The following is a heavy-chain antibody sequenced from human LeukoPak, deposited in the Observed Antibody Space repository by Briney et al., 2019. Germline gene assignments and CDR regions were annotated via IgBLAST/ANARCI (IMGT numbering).Heavy chain of an antibody. CDR1: GGTFSSYA. CDR3: ARAGYCSSTSCYSLGTFDY. J-gene: IGHJ4*02. CDR2: INPNSGGT. V-gene: IGHV1-2*02. Sequence: ASVKVSCKASGGTFSSYAISWVRQAPGQGLEWMGWINPNSGGTNYAQKFQGRVTMTRDTSISTAYMELSRLRSDDTAVYYCARAGYCSSTSCYSLGTFDYWGQGTLVIISS. D-gene: IGHD2-2*02.